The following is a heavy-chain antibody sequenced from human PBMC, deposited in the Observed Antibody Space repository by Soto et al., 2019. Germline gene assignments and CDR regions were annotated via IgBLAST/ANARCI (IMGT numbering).Heavy chain of an antibody. D-gene: IGHD3-22*01. Sequence: QVQLVESGGGVVQPGRSLRLSCAASGFTFSSYGMHWVRQAPGKGLEWVAVIWYDGSNKYYADSVKGRFTISRDNSKNTLYLQMNSLRAEDTAVYYCARDRQYDTMMVVANGGVLDCWGQGTLVTVSS. CDR3: ARDRQYDTMMVVANGGVLDC. V-gene: IGHV3-33*01. J-gene: IGHJ4*02. CDR2: IWYDGSNK. CDR1: GFTFSSYG.